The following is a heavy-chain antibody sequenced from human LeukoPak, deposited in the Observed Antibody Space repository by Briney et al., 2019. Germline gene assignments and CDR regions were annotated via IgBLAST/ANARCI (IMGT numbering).Heavy chain of an antibody. V-gene: IGHV3-23*01. D-gene: IGHD6-6*01. Sequence: TGGDIYYADSVKGRFTISRDNSKNTLLLQMNSLRAEDTAIYYCAKGAIQYASSPEAFDIWGQGTTVTVSS. CDR2: TGGDI. CDR3: AKGAIQYASSPEAFDI. J-gene: IGHJ3*02.